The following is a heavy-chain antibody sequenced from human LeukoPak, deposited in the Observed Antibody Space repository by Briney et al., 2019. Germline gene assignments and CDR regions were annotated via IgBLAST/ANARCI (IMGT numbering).Heavy chain of an antibody. CDR2: IYYSGST. CDR3: AREGASGSYDY. D-gene: IGHD1-26*01. V-gene: IGHV4-39*07. J-gene: IGHJ4*02. Sequence: SETLSLTCTVSGGSISSSSYYWGWIRQPPGKGLEWIGSIYYSGSTYYNPSLKSRVTISVDTSKNQFSLKLSSVTAADTAVYYSAREGASGSYDYWGQGTLVTVSS. CDR1: GGSISSSSYY.